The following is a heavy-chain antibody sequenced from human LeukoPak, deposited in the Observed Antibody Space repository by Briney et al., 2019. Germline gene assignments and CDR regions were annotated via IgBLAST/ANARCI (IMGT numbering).Heavy chain of an antibody. V-gene: IGHV3-74*01. CDR1: GFTFSNYW. Sequence: GGSLRLSCAASGFTFSNYWMHWVRQVPGKGLVWVSRINDDGSATFYADSVKGRFTISRDNAKNTLFLQMNSLSAEDTALYYCARGILAPGKTHDYWGQGTLVTVSS. J-gene: IGHJ4*02. CDR3: ARGILAPGKTHDY. CDR2: INDDGSAT.